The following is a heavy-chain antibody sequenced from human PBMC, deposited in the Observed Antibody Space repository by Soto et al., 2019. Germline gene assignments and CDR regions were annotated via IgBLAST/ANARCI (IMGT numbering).Heavy chain of an antibody. Sequence: EVQLLESGGGLVQPGGSLRLSCAASGFTFSSYAMSWVRQAPGKGLEWVSAISRSGGRTYYADSVKGRFTITRDNSKNTVCLQMKSLRPENTAVYHCAKALLGYGSRSYYDYRGQGTLVTVTS. CDR1: GFTFSSYA. V-gene: IGHV3-23*01. D-gene: IGHD3-10*01. CDR3: AKALLGYGSRSYYDY. CDR2: ISRSGGRT. J-gene: IGHJ4*02.